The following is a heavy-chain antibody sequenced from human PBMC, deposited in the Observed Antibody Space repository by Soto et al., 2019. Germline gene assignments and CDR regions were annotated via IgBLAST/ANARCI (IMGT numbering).Heavy chain of an antibody. Sequence: GGSLRLSCAASGFTFSSYAMSWVRQAPGKGLEWVSAISGSGGSTYYADSVKGRFTISRDNAKNSVHLQMRSLRAEDTAVYYCARGSFFYETSGYYPPDYWGQGTLVAVSS. J-gene: IGHJ4*02. CDR3: ARGSFFYETSGYYPPDY. V-gene: IGHV3-23*01. D-gene: IGHD3-22*01. CDR2: ISGSGGST. CDR1: GFTFSSYA.